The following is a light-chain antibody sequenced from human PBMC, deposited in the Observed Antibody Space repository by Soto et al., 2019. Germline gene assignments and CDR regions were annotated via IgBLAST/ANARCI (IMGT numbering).Light chain of an antibody. CDR1: QSISSW. V-gene: IGKV1-5*03. CDR3: QQYESYSWT. CDR2: KAS. J-gene: IGKJ1*01. Sequence: DIQMTQSPSTLSASVGDRVTITCRASQSISSWLAWYQQKPGKAPKLPIYKASSLESGVPSRFSGSGSGTEFTLTISSLQPDDFATYYCQQYESYSWTFGQGTKVEIK.